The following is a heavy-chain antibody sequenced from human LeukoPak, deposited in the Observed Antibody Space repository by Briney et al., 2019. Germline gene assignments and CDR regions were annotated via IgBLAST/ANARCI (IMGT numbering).Heavy chain of an antibody. J-gene: IGHJ4*02. Sequence: ASVKVSCKASGYTSTSYYMHWVRQAPGRGLEWMGIINPSGGNTRYAQRFQGRVTMTRDTSTSTVYMELSSLRSEDTAAYYCAREGRFSSGWQYYFDYWGQGTLVTVSS. CDR3: AREGRFSSGWQYYFDY. D-gene: IGHD6-19*01. CDR1: GYTSTSYY. V-gene: IGHV1-46*01. CDR2: INPSGGNT.